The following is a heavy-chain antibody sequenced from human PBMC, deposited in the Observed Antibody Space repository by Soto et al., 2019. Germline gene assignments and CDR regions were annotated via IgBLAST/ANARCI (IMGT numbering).Heavy chain of an antibody. J-gene: IGHJ3*02. Sequence: QVQLQESGPGLVKPSGTLSLTCAVSGGSISSSNWWSWVRQPPGKGLEWIGEIYHSGSTNYNPSLKSRVTLSVDKSKNQFSLKLSSVTAADTAVYYCARSEPIVGAGRAFDIWGQGTMVTVSS. CDR1: GGSISSSNW. CDR2: IYHSGST. D-gene: IGHD1-26*01. CDR3: ARSEPIVGAGRAFDI. V-gene: IGHV4-4*02.